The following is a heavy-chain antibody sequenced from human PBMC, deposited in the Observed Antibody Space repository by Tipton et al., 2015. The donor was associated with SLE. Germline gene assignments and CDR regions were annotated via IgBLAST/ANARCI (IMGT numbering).Heavy chain of an antibody. CDR2: ISYRGST. D-gene: IGHD3-3*01. J-gene: IGHJ5*02. CDR3: ARGVGNNWFDP. Sequence: TLSLTCTLSGGSISTYSWSWIRQPPGKGLEWIGDISYRGSTNYNPSVKSRVTISVDTSKNQFSLRLHSVTAADTAVYYCARGVGNNWFDPWGQGTLVTVSS. CDR1: GGSISTYS. V-gene: IGHV4-59*12.